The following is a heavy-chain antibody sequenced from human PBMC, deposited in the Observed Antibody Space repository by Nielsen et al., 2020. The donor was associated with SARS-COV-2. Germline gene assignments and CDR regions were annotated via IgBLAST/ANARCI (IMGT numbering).Heavy chain of an antibody. CDR1: GASINSGIYY. J-gene: IGHJ6*03. V-gene: IGHV4-31*03. Sequence: SETLSLTCSVSGASINSGIYYWSWVRQHSGKGLEWIGYIYNRGGAYYNPSLKSRVTISVDTSKNQFSLKLSSVTAADTAVYYCAGIEYEGYYYYYYYMDVWGKGTTVTVSS. CDR3: AGIEYEGYYYYYYYMDV. CDR2: IYNRGGA. D-gene: IGHD6-6*01.